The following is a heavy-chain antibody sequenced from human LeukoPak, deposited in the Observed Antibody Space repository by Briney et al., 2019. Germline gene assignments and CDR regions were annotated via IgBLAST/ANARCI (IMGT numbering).Heavy chain of an antibody. CDR1: GFTFSSYG. CDR3: ATSRDFYDTSGYYPYYFDC. CDR2: MPNDRRNN. Sequence: GGSLRLSCAASGFTFSSYGMDWVRQAPDKGLEWVAVMPNDRRNNYYAESVKGRFTISRDNSKNTLYLQMNSLRTEDTAVYYCATSRDFYDTSGYYPYYFDCWGQGTLVTVSS. D-gene: IGHD3-22*01. J-gene: IGHJ4*02. V-gene: IGHV3-30*03.